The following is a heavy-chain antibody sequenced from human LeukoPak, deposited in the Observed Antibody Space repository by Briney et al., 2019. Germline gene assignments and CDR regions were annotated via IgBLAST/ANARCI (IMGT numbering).Heavy chain of an antibody. D-gene: IGHD2-21*02. V-gene: IGHV1-69*04. CDR2: IIPILGIA. CDR1: GGTFSSYV. J-gene: IGHJ6*02. Sequence: ASVKVSCKASGGTFSSYVINWVRQAPGQGLEWMGRIIPILGIANYAQKFQGRVTITADKSTSTAYMELSSLRSEDTAVYYCARVEAYCGGDCYSTFDYYYYGMDVWGQGTTVTVSS. CDR3: ARVEAYCGGDCYSTFDYYYYGMDV.